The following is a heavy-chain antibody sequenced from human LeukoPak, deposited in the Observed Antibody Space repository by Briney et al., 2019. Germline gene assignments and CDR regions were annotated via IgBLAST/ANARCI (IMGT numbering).Heavy chain of an antibody. CDR3: ARSRYSSSWYWYFDY. CDR1: GGTFSSYA. J-gene: IGHJ4*02. D-gene: IGHD6-13*01. Sequence: SVKVSCKASGGTFSSYAISWVRQAPGQGLEWMGGIIPIFGTANYAQKFQGRVTITADESTSTAYMELSSLRSEDTAVCYCARSRYSSSWYWYFDYWGQGTLVTVSS. V-gene: IGHV1-69*13. CDR2: IIPIFGTA.